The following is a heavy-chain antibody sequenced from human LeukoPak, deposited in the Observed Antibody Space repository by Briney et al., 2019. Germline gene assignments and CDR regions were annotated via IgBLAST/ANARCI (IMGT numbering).Heavy chain of an antibody. Sequence: SETLSLTCAVYGGFFSGYYWSWIRQPPGKGLEWIGEFNHSGSTNYNPSLKSRVTISVDTSKNHFSLKLSSVTAADTAVYYCARGRGDFWSGYRFDPWGQGTLVTVSS. V-gene: IGHV4-34*01. J-gene: IGHJ5*02. D-gene: IGHD3-3*01. CDR2: FNHSGST. CDR3: ARGRGDFWSGYRFDP. CDR1: GGFFSGYY.